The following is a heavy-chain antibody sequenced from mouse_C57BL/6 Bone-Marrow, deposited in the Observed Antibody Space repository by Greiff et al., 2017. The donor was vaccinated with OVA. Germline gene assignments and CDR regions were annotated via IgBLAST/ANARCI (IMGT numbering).Heavy chain of an antibody. J-gene: IGHJ4*01. CDR2: IYPGSGST. CDR1: GYTFTSYW. CDR3: SRRWGISYAMDY. V-gene: IGHV1-55*01. D-gene: IGHD1-1*01. Sequence: QVQLQQPGAELVKPGASVKMSCKASGYTFTSYWMNWVKQRPGQGLEWIGDIYPGSGSTNYNEKFKSKATLTVDTSSSTAYMQLSSLTSEDAAVDYCSRRWGISYAMDYWGQGTSVTVSS.